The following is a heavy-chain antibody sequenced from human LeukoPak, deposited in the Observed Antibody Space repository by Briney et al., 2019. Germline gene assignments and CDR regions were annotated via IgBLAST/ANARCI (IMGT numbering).Heavy chain of an antibody. D-gene: IGHD6-13*01. J-gene: IGHJ5*02. CDR1: GGSISSGGYY. Sequence: SETLSLTCTVSGGSISSGGYYWSWIRQPPGKGLEWIGYIYHSGSTYYNPSLKSRVTIPVDRSKNQFSLKLSSVTAADTAVYYCARETFLSSSRYSEVYWFDPWGQGTLVTVSS. CDR3: ARETFLSSSRYSEVYWFDP. V-gene: IGHV4-30-2*01. CDR2: IYHSGST.